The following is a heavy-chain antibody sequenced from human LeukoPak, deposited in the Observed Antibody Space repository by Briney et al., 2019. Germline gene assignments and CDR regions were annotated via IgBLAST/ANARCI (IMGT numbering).Heavy chain of an antibody. CDR1: GFTVSSNY. J-gene: IGHJ3*02. CDR2: ISGAGFSI. CDR3: ARDAWEIDAFDM. D-gene: IGHD1-26*01. V-gene: IGHV3-53*01. Sequence: PGGSLRLSCAASGFTVSSNYMSWVRQAPGKGLEWVSSISGAGFSIYYAASVKGRFTISRDNSKNTLYLQMDSLRAEDTAVYYCARDAWEIDAFDMWGQGTMVTVSS.